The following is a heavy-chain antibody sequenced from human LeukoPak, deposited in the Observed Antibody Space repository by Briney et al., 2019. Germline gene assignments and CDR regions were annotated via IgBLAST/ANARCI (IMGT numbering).Heavy chain of an antibody. CDR3: ARNLPSGAFDI. J-gene: IGHJ3*02. V-gene: IGHV4-59*08. CDR2: IYYSGST. CDR1: GGSISSYY. Sequence: SETLSLTCTVSGGSISSYYWSWIRQPPGKGLEWIGYIYYSGSTNYNPSLKSRATISVDTSKNQFSLKLSSVTAADTAVYYCARNLPSGAFDIWGQGTMVTVSS.